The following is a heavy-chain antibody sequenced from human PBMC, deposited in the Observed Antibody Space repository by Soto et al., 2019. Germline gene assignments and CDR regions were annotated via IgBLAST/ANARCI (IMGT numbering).Heavy chain of an antibody. Sequence: GGSLRLSCAASGFTFSEYGMSRVRQAPRKGLEWASDIRGRGSKFYSDSVKVRFTISRVNSKNSLYLQMNSLRAEDTAVYYCSIHYLRWPQSWGQGTLVTVSS. D-gene: IGHD2-15*01. CDR3: SIHYLRWPQS. V-gene: IGHV3-23*01. CDR1: GFTFSEYG. CDR2: IRGRGSK. J-gene: IGHJ5*02.